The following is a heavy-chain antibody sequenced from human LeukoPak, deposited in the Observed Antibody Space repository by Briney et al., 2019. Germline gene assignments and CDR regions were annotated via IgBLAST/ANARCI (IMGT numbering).Heavy chain of an antibody. D-gene: IGHD4-17*01. CDR3: ARVTDYGDYGPDY. CDR2: IYYSGSI. CDR1: GGSINSGAYF. J-gene: IGHJ4*02. V-gene: IGHV4-30-4*02. Sequence: SETLSLTCSVSGGSINSGAYFWSWLRQPPGKGLEWIGYIYYSGSIHYNPSLKSRATISVDTSMNQFSLKLSSVTAADTAVYYCARVTDYGDYGPDYWGQGTLVTVSS.